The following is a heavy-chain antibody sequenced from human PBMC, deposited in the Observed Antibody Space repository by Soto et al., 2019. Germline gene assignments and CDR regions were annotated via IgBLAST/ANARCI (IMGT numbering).Heavy chain of an antibody. Sequence: GGSLRLSCAASGFTFSINDMHWVRQAPGRGLEWVAVISNDGNNKYYADSGKGRFTLSRDNSKNMVYLQIDSLRVEDTAVYFRAKDPPTYNWDYLFDSWGPGTLVTVSS. D-gene: IGHD1-7*01. J-gene: IGHJ4*02. CDR2: ISNDGNNK. CDR3: AKDPPTYNWDYLFDS. CDR1: GFTFSIND. V-gene: IGHV3-30*18.